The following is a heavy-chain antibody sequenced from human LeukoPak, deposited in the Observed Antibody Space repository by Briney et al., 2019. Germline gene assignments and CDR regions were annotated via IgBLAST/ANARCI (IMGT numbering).Heavy chain of an antibody. V-gene: IGHV3-23*01. J-gene: IGHJ4*02. D-gene: IGHD3-3*01. CDR2: ISVASNT. CDR1: GLAFSSYA. CDR3: ADYGVSGVRNNFY. Sequence: TGGSLRLSCAASGLAFSSYAMSWGRQAPGKGLEWVSTISVASNTFYADSVKGRFTISRDNSRNTVYLQMTSLRADDTAVYYCADYGVSGVRNNFYWGQGTLVTVSS.